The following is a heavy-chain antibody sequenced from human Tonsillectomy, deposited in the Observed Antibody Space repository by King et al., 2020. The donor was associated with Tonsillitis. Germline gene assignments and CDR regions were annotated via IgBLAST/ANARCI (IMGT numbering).Heavy chain of an antibody. V-gene: IGHV3-49*04. Sequence: VQVVESGGDLVQPGRSLRLSCTASGFTFGDYSMSWVRQAPGQGLEWVGFIRSNGYGGTTEYAASVKGRFTISRDDSKSIAYLQMNSLKSEDTAVYYCTRNKGSSGWYEDLFDYWGQGTLVTVSS. D-gene: IGHD6-19*01. CDR2: IRSNGYGGTT. CDR1: GFTFGDYS. J-gene: IGHJ4*02. CDR3: TRNKGSSGWYEDLFDY.